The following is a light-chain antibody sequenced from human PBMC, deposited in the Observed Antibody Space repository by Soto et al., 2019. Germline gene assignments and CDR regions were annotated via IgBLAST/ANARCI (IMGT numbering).Light chain of an antibody. J-gene: IGKJ2*01. CDR3: QQSYSVPYT. CDR2: AAS. Sequence: DIQMTQSPSSLSASVGDRISITCRSFQTIGNSLNWYQQKPGRAPQLLIFAASSLHSGVPPRFSGGGSGTHFTLTITTTQPEGAATSYCQQSYSVPYTFGQGTKVDSK. V-gene: IGKV1-39*01. CDR1: QTIGNS.